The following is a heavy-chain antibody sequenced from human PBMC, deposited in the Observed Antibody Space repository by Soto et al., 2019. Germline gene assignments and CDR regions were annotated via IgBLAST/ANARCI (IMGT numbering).Heavy chain of an antibody. J-gene: IGHJ6*02. CDR2: ISAYNGNT. V-gene: IGHV1-18*01. Sequence: GASVKVSCKASGYTFTSYGISWVRQAPGQGLEWMGWISAYNGNTNYAQKLQGRVTMTTDTSTSTAYMELRSLRSDDTAVYYCARDRDVYYYYGMDVWGQGTTVTVSS. CDR1: GYTFTSYG. CDR3: ARDRDVYYYYGMDV. D-gene: IGHD3-10*01.